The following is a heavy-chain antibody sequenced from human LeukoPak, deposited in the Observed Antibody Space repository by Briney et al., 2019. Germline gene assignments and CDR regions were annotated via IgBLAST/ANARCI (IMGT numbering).Heavy chain of an antibody. CDR3: AKGSHDYGDYVGH. CDR2: ISYSSSYI. Sequence: PGGSLRLSCVGSGFTFSSYNMNWVRQAPGKGLEWVSSISYSSSYIYYAGSVKGRFTISRDNAKNSLYLQMNSLRAEDTAVYYCAKGSHDYGDYVGHWGQGTLVTVSS. D-gene: IGHD4-17*01. V-gene: IGHV3-21*01. CDR1: GFTFSSYN. J-gene: IGHJ4*02.